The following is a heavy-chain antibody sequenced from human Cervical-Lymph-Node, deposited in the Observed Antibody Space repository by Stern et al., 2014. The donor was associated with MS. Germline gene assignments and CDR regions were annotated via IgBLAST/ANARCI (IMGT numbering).Heavy chain of an antibody. J-gene: IGHJ4*02. D-gene: IGHD4-17*01. CDR3: ARIPYDYGDYTYFDY. CDR2: IDWDDDK. CDR1: GFSLSTSGMC. V-gene: IGHV2-70*01. Sequence: QVTLRESGPALVKPTQTLTLTCTFSGFSLSTSGMCVSWIRQPPGKALEWLALIDWDDDKYYSTSLKTRLTISKDTSKNQVVLTMTNMDPVDTATYYCARIPYDYGDYTYFDYWGQGTLVTVSS.